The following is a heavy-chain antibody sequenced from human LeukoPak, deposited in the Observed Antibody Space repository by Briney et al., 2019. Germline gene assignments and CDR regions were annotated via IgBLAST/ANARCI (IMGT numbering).Heavy chain of an antibody. CDR2: IIPILGIA. CDR3: ARGSGVQVWSSLDY. V-gene: IGHV1-69*04. J-gene: IGHJ4*02. CDR1: GYTFTSCY. D-gene: IGHD3-10*01. Sequence: SVKVSCKTSGYTFTSCYMHWVRQAPGQGLEWMGRIIPILGIANYAQKFQGRVTITADKSTSTAYMELSSLRSEDTAVYYCARGSGVQVWSSLDYWGQGTLVTVSS.